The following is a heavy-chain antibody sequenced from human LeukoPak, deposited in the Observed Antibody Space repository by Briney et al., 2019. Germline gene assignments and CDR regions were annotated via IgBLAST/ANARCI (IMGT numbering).Heavy chain of an antibody. D-gene: IGHD3-10*01. CDR3: ARPYGSGSYYVFDP. V-gene: IGHV7-4-1*02. CDR1: GYTFTSYA. J-gene: IGHJ5*02. CDR2: INTNTGNP. Sequence: GASVEVSRKASGYTFTSYAMNWVRQAPGQGLEWMGWINTNTGNPTYAQGFTGRFVFSLDTSVSTAYLQISSLKAEDTAVYYCARPYGSGSYYVFDPWGQGTLVTVSS.